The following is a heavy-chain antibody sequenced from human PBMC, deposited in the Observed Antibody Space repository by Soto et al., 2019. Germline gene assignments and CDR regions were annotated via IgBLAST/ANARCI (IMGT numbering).Heavy chain of an antibody. D-gene: IGHD6-19*01. CDR3: ASRSGQWLVGEFDP. Sequence: PSETLSLTCTVSGGSISSSSYYWGWIRQPPGKGLEWIGSIYYSGSTYYNPSLKSRVTISVDTSKNQFSLKLSSVTAADTAVYYCASRSGQWLVGEFDPWGQGTLVTVS. CDR2: IYYSGST. CDR1: GGSISSSSYY. J-gene: IGHJ5*02. V-gene: IGHV4-39*01.